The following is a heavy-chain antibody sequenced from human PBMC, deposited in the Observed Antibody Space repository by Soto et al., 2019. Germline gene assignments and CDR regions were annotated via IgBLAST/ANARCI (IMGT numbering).Heavy chain of an antibody. V-gene: IGHV3-66*01. D-gene: IGHD6-25*01. CDR1: GFTVSSNY. J-gene: IGHJ4*02. CDR3: ARDREQRGLDY. Sequence: HPGGSLRLSCAASGFTVSSNYMIWVRQAPGKGLEWVSVIYSGGSTYYADSVKGRFTISRDNSKNTLFLQMNSLRAEDTAVYYCARDREQRGLDYWGQGTLVTVSS. CDR2: IYSGGST.